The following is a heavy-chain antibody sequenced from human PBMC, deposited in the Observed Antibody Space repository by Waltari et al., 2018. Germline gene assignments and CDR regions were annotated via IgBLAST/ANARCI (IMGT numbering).Heavy chain of an antibody. CDR2: ISTYNGNS. J-gene: IGHJ4*02. D-gene: IGHD6-13*01. CDR3: ARGQLVPDY. V-gene: IGHV1-18*01. CDR1: GYTFTDYG. Sequence: QVQLVQSAAEVKKPGASVRVSCQASGYTFTDYGLTWVRQAPGQGLEWRGWISTYNGNSNHAQKVQGRVTLTRDTATDTAYMELNSLTSNDTAVYFCARGQLVPDYWGQGTLITVSS.